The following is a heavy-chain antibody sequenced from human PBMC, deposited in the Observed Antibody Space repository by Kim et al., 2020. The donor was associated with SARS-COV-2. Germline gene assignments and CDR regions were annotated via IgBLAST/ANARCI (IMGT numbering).Heavy chain of an antibody. CDR1: GYTFTTYW. J-gene: IGHJ4*02. D-gene: IGHD2-15*01. V-gene: IGHV5-51*01. CDR2: IYPFYSDT. Sequence: GESLKISCKGSGYTFTTYWIGWVRPLPGPVLYLLFLIYPFYSDTRYSPSFQGQVTISADKSISTAYLQWSSLKASDTAMYYCARYLKDKLGYCSGGSCYSRRAYFFAYWGQGTLVTVSS. CDR3: ARYLKDKLGYCSGGSCYSRRAYFFAY.